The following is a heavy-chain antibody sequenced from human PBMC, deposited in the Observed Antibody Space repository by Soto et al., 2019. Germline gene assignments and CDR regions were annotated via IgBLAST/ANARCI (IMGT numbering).Heavy chain of an antibody. J-gene: IGHJ4*02. D-gene: IGHD2-21*01. CDR2: ILYDGSKE. V-gene: IGHV3-30*18. CDR1: GFSSNTYV. CDR3: AKGLALMADH. Sequence: PGGSLRLSSTDSGFSSNTYVMGSVLQAPLEGLEWVARILYDGSKEYYADPVEGRFTISRDNAKNTLYLQMDRLRVEDTAVYFCAKGLALMADHWGPGTPVTVSS.